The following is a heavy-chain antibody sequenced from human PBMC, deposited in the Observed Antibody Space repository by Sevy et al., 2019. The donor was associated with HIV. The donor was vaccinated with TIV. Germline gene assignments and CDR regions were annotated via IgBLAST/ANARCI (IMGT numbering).Heavy chain of an antibody. J-gene: IGHJ3*02. V-gene: IGHV3-30*04. D-gene: IGHD2-2*02. CDR2: ISSDGSNK. CDR1: GFTFSSYA. CDR3: ARGWGVVVVPAAIEGRFFDI. Sequence: GGSLRLSCAASGFTFSSYAMHWVRQAPGKGLEWVAVISSDGSNKYYADSVKGGLTISRDNSKNTLYLKMNSLRAEDTAVYYCARGWGVVVVPAAIEGRFFDIWGQGTMVTVSS.